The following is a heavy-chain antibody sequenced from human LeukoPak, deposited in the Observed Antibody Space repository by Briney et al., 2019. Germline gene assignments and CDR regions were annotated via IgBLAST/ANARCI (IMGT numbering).Heavy chain of an antibody. J-gene: IGHJ5*02. CDR1: GGTFSSYA. CDR2: IIPIFGTA. D-gene: IGHD2-2*01. Sequence: GASVKVSCKASGGTFSSYAISWVRQAPGQGLEWMGGIIPIFGTANYAQKFQGRVTITADESTSTAYMELSSLRSEDTAVYYCARGLDQLLNIRWYNWFDPWGQGTMVTVSS. V-gene: IGHV1-69*13. CDR3: ARGLDQLLNIRWYNWFDP.